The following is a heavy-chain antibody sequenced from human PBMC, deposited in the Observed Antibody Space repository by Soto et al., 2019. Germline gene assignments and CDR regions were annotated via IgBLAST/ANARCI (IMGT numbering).Heavy chain of an antibody. D-gene: IGHD2-15*01. Sequence: VKVSCKASGYIFTDYAMHWVRQAPGQRLEWMGWINAGNGNTKYSQKFQGRVTITRDTSASTAYMELSSLRSEDTAVYYCAMGYCSGGGCHSGKAYYSYYYGMDVWGQGTSVTVSS. CDR1: GYIFTDYA. CDR2: INAGNGNT. V-gene: IGHV1-3*01. J-gene: IGHJ6*02. CDR3: AMGYCSGGGCHSGKAYYSYYYGMDV.